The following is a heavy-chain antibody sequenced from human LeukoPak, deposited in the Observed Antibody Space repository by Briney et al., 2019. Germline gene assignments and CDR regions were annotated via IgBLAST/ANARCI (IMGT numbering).Heavy chain of an antibody. V-gene: IGHV1-69*13. CDR2: IIPIFGTA. CDR3: ARPDYYDSSGFDY. CDR1: GGTFSSFA. J-gene: IGHJ4*02. Sequence: ASVKVSCKASGGTFSSFAISWVRQAPGQGLEWMGGIIPIFGTANYAQKFQGRVTITADESTSTAYMELSSLRSGDTAVYYCARPDYYDSSGFDYWGQGTLVTVSS. D-gene: IGHD3-22*01.